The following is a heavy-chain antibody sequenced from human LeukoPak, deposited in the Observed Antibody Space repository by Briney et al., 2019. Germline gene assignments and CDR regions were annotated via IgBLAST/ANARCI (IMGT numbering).Heavy chain of an antibody. CDR2: ISYDGSNK. CDR3: AREEWYYFDY. D-gene: IGHD3-3*01. Sequence: PGGSLRLSCAAPGFTFSSYGMHWVRQAPGKGLEWVAVISYDGSNKYYEDSVKGRFTISRDNSKNTLYLQMNSLRAEDMAVYYCAREEWYYFDYWGQGTLVTVSS. J-gene: IGHJ4*02. CDR1: GFTFSSYG. V-gene: IGHV3-30*19.